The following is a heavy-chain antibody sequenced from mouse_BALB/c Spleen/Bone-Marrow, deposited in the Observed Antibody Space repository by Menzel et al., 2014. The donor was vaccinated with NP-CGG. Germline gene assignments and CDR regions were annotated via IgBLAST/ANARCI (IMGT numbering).Heavy chain of an antibody. D-gene: IGHD3-1*01. Sequence: EVMLVESGGGLVKPGGPLKLSCAASGFIFSYYAMSWVRQSPEKRLEWVAEISSGGSYTYYPDTVTGRFTISRDNAKNALYLEMSSLRSEDTAMYYCTRDRGDYWGQGTSVTVSS. CDR1: GFIFSYYA. V-gene: IGHV5-9-4*01. J-gene: IGHJ4*01. CDR2: ISSGGSYT. CDR3: TRDRGDY.